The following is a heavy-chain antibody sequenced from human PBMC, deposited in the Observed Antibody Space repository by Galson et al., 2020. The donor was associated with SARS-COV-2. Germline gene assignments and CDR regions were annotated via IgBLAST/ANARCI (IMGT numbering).Heavy chain of an antibody. D-gene: IGHD1-26*01. Sequence: ALHGESLKISCAASGITFSSYWIYWVRQAPGKGLVWVSRISGDGSSTSYADSVKGRFTVSRDNAKNTLYLQMSSLGAEDTAVYYCARVPRYSGSYYFDYWGQGSLVTVSS. J-gene: IGHJ4*02. CDR2: ISGDGSST. CDR1: GITFSSYW. V-gene: IGHV3-74*01. CDR3: ARVPRYSGSYYFDY.